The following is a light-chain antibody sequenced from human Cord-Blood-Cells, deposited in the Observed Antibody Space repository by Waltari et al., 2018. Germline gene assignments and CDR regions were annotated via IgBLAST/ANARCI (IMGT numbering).Light chain of an antibody. CDR3: AAWDDSLSGPV. V-gene: IGLV1-47*01. CDR1: SSNIGSNY. Sequence: QSVLTQPPSASGTPGQRVTISCSGSSSNIGSNYVYWYQQLPGTAPKLLISRNNPRPSGVPDRFSGSKSGTSASLAISGLRSEDEADYYCAAWDDSLSGPVFGGGTKLTVL. J-gene: IGLJ3*02. CDR2: RNN.